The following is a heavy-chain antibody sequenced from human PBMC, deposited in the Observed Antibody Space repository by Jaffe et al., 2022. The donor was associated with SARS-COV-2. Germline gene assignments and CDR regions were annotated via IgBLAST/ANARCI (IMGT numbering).Heavy chain of an antibody. Sequence: QVQLRESGPGLVKPSETLFLTCTVSGGSISSYYWSWIRQPPGKGLEWIGYIYYTGSTNSNPSLKSRVTMSVDTSKNQFSLKLSSVTAADTAIYYCAREEDGVTDDAFDIWGQGTMVTVSS. CDR3: AREEDGVTDDAFDI. CDR2: IYYTGST. V-gene: IGHV4-59*01. CDR1: GGSISSYY. J-gene: IGHJ3*02. D-gene: IGHD2-21*02.